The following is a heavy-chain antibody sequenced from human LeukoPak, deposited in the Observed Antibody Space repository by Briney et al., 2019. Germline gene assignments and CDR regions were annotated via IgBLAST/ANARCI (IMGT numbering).Heavy chain of an antibody. CDR1: GFPSSSYS. J-gene: IGHJ4*02. V-gene: IGHV3-21*01. CDR3: ARDQRTSFDY. CDR2: ISSSSSYI. Sequence: PGGSLRLSCGAPGFPSSSYSMNWARQAPGKGLEWVSSISSSSSYIYYADSVKGRFTISRDNAKNSLYLQMNSLRAEDTAVYYCARDQRTSFDYWGQGTLVTVSS. D-gene: IGHD2-2*01.